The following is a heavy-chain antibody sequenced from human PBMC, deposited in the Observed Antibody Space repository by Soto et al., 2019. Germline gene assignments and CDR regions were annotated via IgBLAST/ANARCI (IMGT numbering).Heavy chain of an antibody. D-gene: IGHD3-22*01. Sequence: GGSLRLSCAASGFTFSIYGMHWVRQAPGKGLEWVAVISYDGSNKYYADSVKGRFTISRDNSKNTLYLQMNSLRAEDTAVYYCARARYYYDSSGYYLNYWGQGTLVTVSS. J-gene: IGHJ4*02. V-gene: IGHV3-30-3*01. CDR2: ISYDGSNK. CDR3: ARARYYYDSSGYYLNY. CDR1: GFTFSIYG.